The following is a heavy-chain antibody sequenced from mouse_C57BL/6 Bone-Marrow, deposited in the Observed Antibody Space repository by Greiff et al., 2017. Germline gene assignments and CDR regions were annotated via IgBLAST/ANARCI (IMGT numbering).Heavy chain of an antibody. Sequence: EVKLQESGPGLAKPSQTLSLTCSVTGYSITSDYWNWIRKFPGNKLEYMGYISYSGSTYYNPSLKSRISITRDTSKNQYYLQLNSVTTEDTATYYCARWSHYYGSSYGWFAYWGQGTLVTVSA. CDR3: ARWSHYYGSSYGWFAY. V-gene: IGHV3-8*01. CDR1: GYSITSDY. CDR2: ISYSGST. D-gene: IGHD1-1*01. J-gene: IGHJ3*01.